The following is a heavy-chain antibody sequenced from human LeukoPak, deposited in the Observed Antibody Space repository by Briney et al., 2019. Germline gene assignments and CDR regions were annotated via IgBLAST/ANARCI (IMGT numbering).Heavy chain of an antibody. CDR2: IKSKTDGGTT. CDR1: GFTFSSYS. Sequence: GGSLRLSCAASGFTFSSYSMNWVRQAPGKGLEWVGRIKSKTDGGTTDYAAPVKGRFTISRDDSKNTLYLQMNSLKTEDTAVYYCTTGHYDYVWGSYRPYYFDYWGQGTLVTVSS. J-gene: IGHJ4*02. CDR3: TTGHYDYVWGSYRPYYFDY. D-gene: IGHD3-16*02. V-gene: IGHV3-15*01.